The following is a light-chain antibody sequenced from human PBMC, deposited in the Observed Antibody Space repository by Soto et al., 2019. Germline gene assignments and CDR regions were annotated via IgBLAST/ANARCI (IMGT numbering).Light chain of an antibody. CDR3: QQGNT. J-gene: IGKJ2*01. CDR2: DAS. CDR1: QSISSW. V-gene: IGKV1-5*01. Sequence: DIQMTQSPSTLAASVGDRVTITCRASQSISSWWAWYQQKPGKAPKLLIYDASSLESGVPSRFSGSGSGTEFTLTISSLQPDDFATYYCQQGNTFGQGTKLEIK.